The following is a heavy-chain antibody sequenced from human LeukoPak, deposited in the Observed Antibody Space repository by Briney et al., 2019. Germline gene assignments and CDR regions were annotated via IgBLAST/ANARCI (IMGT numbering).Heavy chain of an antibody. Sequence: SVKVSCKASGGSFSSYDISWVRQAPGQGPEWMGRAIPIIGIPDYAQKFQERVTITRDMSTSTAYMELSSLRSEDTAVYYCAAVSNYDFWSGDMDFDYWGQGTLVTVSS. CDR3: AAVSNYDFWSGDMDFDY. D-gene: IGHD3-3*01. CDR1: GGSFSSYD. CDR2: AIPIIGIP. V-gene: IGHV1-69*04. J-gene: IGHJ4*02.